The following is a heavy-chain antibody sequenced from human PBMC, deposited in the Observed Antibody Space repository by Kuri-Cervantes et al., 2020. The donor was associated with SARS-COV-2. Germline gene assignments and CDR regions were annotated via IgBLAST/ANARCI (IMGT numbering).Heavy chain of an antibody. V-gene: IGHV1-18*01. CDR2: ISAYNGNT. D-gene: IGHD1-26*01. CDR3: ASRGYSGGAPLYYYYGMDV. Sequence: ASVKVSCKASGYTFTSYGISWVRQAPGQGLEWMGRISAYNGNTNYAQKPQGRVTMTTDTSTSTAYMELRSLRSEDTAVYYCASRGYSGGAPLYYYYGMDVWGQGTTVTVSS. J-gene: IGHJ6*02. CDR1: GYTFTSYG.